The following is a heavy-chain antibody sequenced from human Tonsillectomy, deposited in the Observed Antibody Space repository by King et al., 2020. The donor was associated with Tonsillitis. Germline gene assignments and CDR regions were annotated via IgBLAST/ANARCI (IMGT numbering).Heavy chain of an antibody. J-gene: IGHJ4*02. CDR2: ISYDGSNK. Sequence: QLVQSGGGVVQPGRSLRLSCAASGFTFSSYAMHWVRQAPGKGLEWVAVISYDGSNKYYADSVKGRFTISRDNSKNTLYLQMNSLRAEDTAVYYCARGIVVVVAADYYFDYWGQGTLVTVSS. D-gene: IGHD2-15*01. V-gene: IGHV3-30*04. CDR1: GFTFSSYA. CDR3: ARGIVVVVAADYYFDY.